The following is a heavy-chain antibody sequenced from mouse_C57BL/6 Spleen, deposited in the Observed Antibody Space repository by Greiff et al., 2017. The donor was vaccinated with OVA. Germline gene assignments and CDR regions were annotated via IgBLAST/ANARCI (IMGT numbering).Heavy chain of an antibody. Sequence: VQLQQSGPELVKPGASVKISCKASGYAFSSSWMNWVKQRPGKGLEWIGRIYPGDGDTNYNGKFKGKATLTADKSSSTAYMQLRSLTSEDSAVYFCARSAYGSSPYYFDYWGQGTTLTVSS. CDR2: IYPGDGDT. V-gene: IGHV1-82*01. D-gene: IGHD1-1*01. J-gene: IGHJ2*01. CDR3: ARSAYGSSPYYFDY. CDR1: GYAFSSSW.